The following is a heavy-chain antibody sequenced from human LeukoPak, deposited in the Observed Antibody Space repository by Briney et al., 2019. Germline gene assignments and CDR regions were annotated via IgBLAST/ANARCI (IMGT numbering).Heavy chain of an antibody. Sequence: PSETLSLTCTVSGGSISSYYWSWIRQPPGKGLEWIGYIYYSGSTNYNPSLKSRVSISVDTSKNQFSLKLSSVTAADTAVYYCASHGGSVTRGWFDPWGQGTLVTVSS. CDR2: IYYSGST. CDR3: ASHGGSVTRGWFDP. D-gene: IGHD4-11*01. V-gene: IGHV4-59*12. CDR1: GGSISSYY. J-gene: IGHJ5*02.